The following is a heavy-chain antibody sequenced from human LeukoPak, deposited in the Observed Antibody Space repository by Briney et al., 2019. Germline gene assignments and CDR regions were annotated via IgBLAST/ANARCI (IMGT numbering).Heavy chain of an antibody. CDR1: GGSISSSSYY. V-gene: IGHV4-39*07. CDR3: ARVPVNQKGVRRYYYMDV. D-gene: IGHD1-1*01. CDR2: IDYSGST. Sequence: SETLSLTCTVSGGSISSSSYYWGWIRQPPGKGLEWIGSIDYSGSTYYNPSLKSRVTISVDTSKNQFSLKLSSVTAADTAVYYCARVPVNQKGVRRYYYMDVWGKGIMVTVSS. J-gene: IGHJ6*03.